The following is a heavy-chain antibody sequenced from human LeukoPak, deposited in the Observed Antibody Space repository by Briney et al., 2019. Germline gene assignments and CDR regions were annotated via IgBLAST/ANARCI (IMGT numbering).Heavy chain of an antibody. D-gene: IGHD5-12*01. CDR1: GYTFTDYY. Sequence: ASVKVSCKASGYTFTDYYIHWVRQAPGQGLEWMGWISAYNGNTHYAQKFQGRVTMTTDTSTSTAYMELRSLTSDDTAVYYCARESPRVATIDYWGQGTLATVSS. CDR2: ISAYNGNT. CDR3: ARESPRVATIDY. J-gene: IGHJ4*02. V-gene: IGHV1-18*04.